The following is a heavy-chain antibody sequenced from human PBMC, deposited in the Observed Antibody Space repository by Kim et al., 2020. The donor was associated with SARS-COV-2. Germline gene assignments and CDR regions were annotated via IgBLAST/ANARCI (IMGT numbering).Heavy chain of an antibody. D-gene: IGHD3-22*01. CDR3: ANLHLPGFTVIVGEYFDS. CDR2: ISGPGDSR. V-gene: IGHV3-23*01. CDR1: GLTFNSHA. J-gene: IGHJ4*02. Sequence: GGSLRLSCAVSGLTFNSHALSWVRQAPGKGLEWVSTISGPGDSRYYADSVIGRFTISRDNTKHTLDLQMNSLRADDTAVYFCANLHLPGFTVIVGEYFDSWGQGALVSVSS.